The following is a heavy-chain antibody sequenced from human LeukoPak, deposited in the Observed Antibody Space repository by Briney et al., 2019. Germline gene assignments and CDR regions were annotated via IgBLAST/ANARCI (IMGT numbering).Heavy chain of an antibody. Sequence: PAASVTVSCKASGYTFSNYAIHWVRQAPGQRLEWMGWINAGNGNTKNSQKFQGRVTITRDTSASTAYMELSSLRSEDTAVYYCARDPSTGVVPDGKFSSDYYFDSWGRGTLVTVSS. V-gene: IGHV1-3*01. CDR3: ARDPSTGVVPDGKFSSDYYFDS. J-gene: IGHJ4*02. CDR1: GYTFSNYA. CDR2: INAGNGNT. D-gene: IGHD2-2*01.